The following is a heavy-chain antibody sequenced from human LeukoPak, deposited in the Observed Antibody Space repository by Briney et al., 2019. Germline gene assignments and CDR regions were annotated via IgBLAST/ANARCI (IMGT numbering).Heavy chain of an antibody. D-gene: IGHD1-7*01. Sequence: GGSLRLSCAASGLTFSSYEMNWVRQAPGKGLEWVSCISSSSSYIYYADSVKGRFTISRDNAKNSLYLQMNSLRAEDTAVYYCARAHNWKYGSFDFWGQGTLVTVSS. CDR1: GLTFSSYE. CDR3: ARAHNWKYGSFDF. J-gene: IGHJ4*02. V-gene: IGHV3-21*01. CDR2: ISSSSSYI.